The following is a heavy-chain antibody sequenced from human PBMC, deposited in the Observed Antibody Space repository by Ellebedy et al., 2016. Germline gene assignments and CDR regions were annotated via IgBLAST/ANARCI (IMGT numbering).Heavy chain of an antibody. D-gene: IGHD4-17*01. CDR3: ARDPYDYGDYIPDY. V-gene: IGHV3-7*01. J-gene: IGHJ4*02. CDR2: IKQDGSEK. Sequence: GGSLRLSXAASGFTFSSYWMSWVRQAPGKGLEWVANIKQDGSEKYYVDSVKGRFTISRDNAKNSLYLQMNSLRAEDTAVYYCARDPYDYGDYIPDYWGQGTLVTVSS. CDR1: GFTFSSYW.